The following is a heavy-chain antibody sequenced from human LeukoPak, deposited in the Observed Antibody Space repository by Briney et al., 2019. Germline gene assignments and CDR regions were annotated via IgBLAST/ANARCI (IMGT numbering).Heavy chain of an antibody. CDR3: ASRIATAGSVDY. Sequence: PGGSLRLFCAASGFTVSSNYMSWVRQAPGKGLEWVSVIYSSGSTYYADSVKGRFTISRDNSKNTLHLQMNTLRAEDTAVYYCASRIATAGSVDYWGQGTLVTVSS. CDR1: GFTVSSNY. V-gene: IGHV3-53*01. CDR2: IYSSGST. J-gene: IGHJ4*02. D-gene: IGHD6-13*01.